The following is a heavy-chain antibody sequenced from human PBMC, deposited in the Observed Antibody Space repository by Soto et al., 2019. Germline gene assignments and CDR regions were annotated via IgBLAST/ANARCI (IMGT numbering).Heavy chain of an antibody. D-gene: IGHD6-19*01. CDR1: GFRFDAYG. V-gene: IGHV3-20*04. CDR3: ARVWSSGWYGYGMDV. J-gene: IGHJ6*02. CDR2: ISWNGGST. Sequence: EVQLVESGGSVIRPGGSLRLSCAASGFRFDAYGMCWVRQAPGKGLEWVSGISWNGGSTGYADSVKGRFTISRDNAKNSLYLQMNSLRAEDTAVYYRARVWSSGWYGYGMDVWGQGTTVTVSS.